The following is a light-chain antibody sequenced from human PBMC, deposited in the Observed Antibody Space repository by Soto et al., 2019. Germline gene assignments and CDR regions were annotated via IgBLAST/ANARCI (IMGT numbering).Light chain of an antibody. CDR2: DVS. J-gene: IGLJ1*01. Sequence: QSVLTQPASVSGSPGQSITISCTGTSSDVGNYNYVSWYQHHPGKAPKLMIYDVSNRPSGVSNRFSGSKSGNTASLTISGLQAEDEADYYCSSYTSSSTPCVFGTGTKSPS. CDR3: SSYTSSSTPCV. CDR1: SSDVGNYNY. V-gene: IGLV2-14*03.